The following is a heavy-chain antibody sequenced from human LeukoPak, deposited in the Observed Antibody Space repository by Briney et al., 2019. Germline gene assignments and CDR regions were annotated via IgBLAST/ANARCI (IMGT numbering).Heavy chain of an antibody. CDR3: ARLGRTYGDYVWFDP. CDR2: IYYSGST. V-gene: IGHV4-39*01. CDR1: GGSISSSSYY. J-gene: IGHJ5*02. D-gene: IGHD4-17*01. Sequence: SETLSLTCTVSGGSISSSSYYWGWIRQPPGKGLEWIGSIYYSGSTYYNPSLKSRVTISVDTSKNQFSLKLSSVTAADTAVYYCARLGRTYGDYVWFDPWGQGTLVTVSS.